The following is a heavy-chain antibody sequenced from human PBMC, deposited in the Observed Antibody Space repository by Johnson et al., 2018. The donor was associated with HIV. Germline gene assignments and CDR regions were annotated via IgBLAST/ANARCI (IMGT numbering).Heavy chain of an antibody. J-gene: IGHJ3*02. D-gene: IGHD1-1*01. V-gene: IGHV3-74*02. Sequence: EQLVESGGGLVKPGGSLRLSCGASGFTFSSYWMHWVRQAPGKGLVWVSRINSDGSSTSYADSVKGRFTISRDNSKNTLYLQMNSLRAEDTALYYCARVRPKGSFDIWGQGTMVTVAS. CDR3: ARVRPKGSFDI. CDR2: INSDGSST. CDR1: GFTFSSYW.